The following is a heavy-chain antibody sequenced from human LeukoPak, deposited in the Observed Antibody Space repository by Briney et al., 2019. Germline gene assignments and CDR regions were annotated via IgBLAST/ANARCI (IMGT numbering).Heavy chain of an antibody. V-gene: IGHV3-48*02. CDR3: ARAILPDGSGSCYFDY. CDR1: GFTFSSYS. J-gene: IGHJ4*02. D-gene: IGHD3-10*01. Sequence: GGSLRLSCAPSGFTFSSYSMNWVRQAPGKGLEWVSYISSSSSTMYYADSVKGRFTISRDNAKNSLYLQMNSLRDEDTAVYYCARAILPDGSGSCYFDYWGQGTLVTVSS. CDR2: ISSSSSTM.